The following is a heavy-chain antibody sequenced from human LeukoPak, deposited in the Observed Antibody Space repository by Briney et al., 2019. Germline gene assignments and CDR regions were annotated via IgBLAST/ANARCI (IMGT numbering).Heavy chain of an antibody. J-gene: IGHJ4*02. CDR1: GLTFSDYP. CDR3: ARDDKWGFDY. D-gene: IGHD7-27*01. V-gene: IGHV3-48*04. Sequence: GRSLRLSRAASGLTFSDYPINCVSQAPGKWLELISNIRGTGAGSGSGVYYADSVRGRLPISRDDAKNSLFLQMNSLRVDDTAFYYCARDDKWGFDYWGQGALVTVSS. CDR2: IRGTGAGSGSGV.